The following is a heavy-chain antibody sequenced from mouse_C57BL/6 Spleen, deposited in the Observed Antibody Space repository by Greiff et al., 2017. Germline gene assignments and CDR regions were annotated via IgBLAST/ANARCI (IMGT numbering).Heavy chain of an antibody. CDR2: ISSGGSYT. J-gene: IGHJ2*01. CDR1: GFTFSSYG. Sequence: EVMLVESGGDLVKPGGSLKLSCAASGFTFSSYGMSWVRQTPDKRLEWVATISSGGSYTYYPDSVKGRFTISRDNAKNTLYLQMSSLKSEDTAMYYCARRGYDEGYFDYWGQGTTLTVSS. V-gene: IGHV5-6*02. CDR3: ARRGYDEGYFDY. D-gene: IGHD2-14*01.